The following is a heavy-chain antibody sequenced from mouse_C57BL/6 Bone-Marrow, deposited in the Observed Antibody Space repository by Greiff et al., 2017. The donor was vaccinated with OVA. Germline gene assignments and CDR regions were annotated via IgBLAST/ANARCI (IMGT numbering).Heavy chain of an antibody. D-gene: IGHD2-14*01. Sequence: VQLKQSGTVLARPGASVKMSCKTSGYTFTSYWMHWVKQRPGQGLEWIGAIYPGNSDTSYNQKFKGKAKLTAVTSASTAYMELSSLTNEDSAVYYCKAYYRRGIDAMDYWGQGTSVTVSS. J-gene: IGHJ4*01. CDR3: KAYYRRGIDAMDY. V-gene: IGHV1-5*01. CDR2: IYPGNSDT. CDR1: GYTFTSYW.